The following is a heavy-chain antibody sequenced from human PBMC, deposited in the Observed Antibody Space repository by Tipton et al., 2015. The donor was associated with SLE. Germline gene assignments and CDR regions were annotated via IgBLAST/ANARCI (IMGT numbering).Heavy chain of an antibody. V-gene: IGHV3-9*01. J-gene: IGHJ4*02. D-gene: IGHD3/OR15-3a*01. CDR1: GFTFDDYG. Sequence: QLVQSGGGLVQPGRSLRLSCVASGFTFDDYGMHWVRQAPGKGLEWVSGAAWNGGILGYEDSVKGRFTISRDNTKNSLYLQMNSLRAEDTAFYYCVKDRRERVDLYYFDYWGQGTLVTVSS. CDR3: VKDRRERVDLYYFDY. CDR2: AAWNGGIL.